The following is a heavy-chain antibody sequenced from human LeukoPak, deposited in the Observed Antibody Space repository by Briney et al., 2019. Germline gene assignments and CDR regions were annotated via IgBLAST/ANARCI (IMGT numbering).Heavy chain of an antibody. CDR2: IYHSGST. D-gene: IGHD2/OR15-2a*01. Sequence: ETLSLTCTVSGYSISSGYYWGWIRQPPGKGLEWIGSIYHSGSTYYNPSLKSRVTISVDTSKNQFSLKLSSVTAADTAVYYCARDTKHYFQYNWFDPWGQGTLVTVSS. CDR1: GYSISSGYY. J-gene: IGHJ5*02. V-gene: IGHV4-38-2*02. CDR3: ARDTKHYFQYNWFDP.